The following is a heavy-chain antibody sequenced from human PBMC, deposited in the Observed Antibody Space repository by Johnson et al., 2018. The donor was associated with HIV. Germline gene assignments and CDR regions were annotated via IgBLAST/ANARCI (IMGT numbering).Heavy chain of an antibody. D-gene: IGHD3-16*01. J-gene: IGHJ3*02. V-gene: IGHV3-30*02. CDR1: GFTFNTYG. CDR2: IRYDGGTK. CDR3: AKEAYYVEAFDI. Sequence: QVQLVESGGGVVHPGGSLRLSCAASGFTFNTYGMHWVRQAQGKGLEWVAFIRYDGGTKYYADSLKGRFTISRDNSKKTLYLQMTILRAEDTAVYFCAKEAYYVEAFDIWGQGTMVTVSS.